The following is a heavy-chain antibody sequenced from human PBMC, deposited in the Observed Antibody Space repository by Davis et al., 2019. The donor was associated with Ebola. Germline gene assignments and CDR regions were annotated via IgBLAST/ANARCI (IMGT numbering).Heavy chain of an antibody. Sequence: PGGFLRLSCAASGFTFNNYGMHWVRQAPGKGLEWVAFIWYDGSNKYHADSVKGRFTISRDNSKNTLNLQMNSLRAEDTAVYYCARHEITFGGVIVIPQNFQHWGQGTLVTVSS. CDR2: IWYDGSNK. J-gene: IGHJ1*01. V-gene: IGHV3-30*02. CDR3: ARHEITFGGVIVIPQNFQH. CDR1: GFTFNNYG. D-gene: IGHD3-16*02.